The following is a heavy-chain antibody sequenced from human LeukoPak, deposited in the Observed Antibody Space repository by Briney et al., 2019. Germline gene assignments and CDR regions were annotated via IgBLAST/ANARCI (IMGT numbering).Heavy chain of an antibody. CDR3: AKDPDIVVVPAAPYGMDV. CDR1: GFTFSSYA. D-gene: IGHD2-2*01. V-gene: IGHV3-23*01. CDR2: IGGSGGST. Sequence: PGGSLRLSCAASGFTFSSYAMSWVRQAPGKGLEWVSAIGGSGGSTYYADSVKGRFTISRDNSKNTLYLQMNSLRAEDTAVYYCAKDPDIVVVPAAPYGMDVWGQGTTVTVSS. J-gene: IGHJ6*02.